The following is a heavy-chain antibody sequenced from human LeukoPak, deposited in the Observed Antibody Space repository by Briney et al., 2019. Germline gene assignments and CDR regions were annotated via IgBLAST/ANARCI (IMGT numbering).Heavy chain of an antibody. J-gene: IGHJ4*02. CDR3: ARDPNYYDSSGYVDY. Sequence: GGSLRLSCAASGFTFSSHWMHWVRQAPGKGLVWVSRINSDGSSTSYADSVKGRFTISRDNAKNTLYLQMNSLRAEDTAVYYCARDPNYYDSSGYVDYWGQGTLVTVSS. CDR2: INSDGSST. CDR1: GFTFSSHW. V-gene: IGHV3-74*01. D-gene: IGHD3-22*01.